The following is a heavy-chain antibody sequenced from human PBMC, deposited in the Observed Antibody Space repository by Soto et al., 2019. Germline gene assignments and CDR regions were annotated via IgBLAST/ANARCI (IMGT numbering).Heavy chain of an antibody. Sequence: QVQLVESGGGVVQPGRSLRLSCAASGFTFSSYGMHWVRQAPGKGLEWVVVISYDGSNKYYADSVKGRFTISRDNSKNTLYLQMNSLRAEDTAVYYCAKSGYQLLWIGYFDYWGQGTLVTVSS. CDR2: ISYDGSNK. CDR3: AKSGYQLLWIGYFDY. CDR1: GFTFSSYG. J-gene: IGHJ4*02. D-gene: IGHD2-2*01. V-gene: IGHV3-30*18.